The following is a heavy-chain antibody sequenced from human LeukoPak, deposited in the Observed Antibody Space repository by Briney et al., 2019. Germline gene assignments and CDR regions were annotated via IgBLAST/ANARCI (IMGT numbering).Heavy chain of an antibody. V-gene: IGHV3-30*18. D-gene: IGHD5-18*01. CDR2: ISYDGSNK. CDR1: GFTFSSYG. Sequence: QAGGSLRLSCAASGFTFSSYGMHWVRQAPGKVLEWVAVISYDGSNKYYADSVKGRFTISRDNSKNTLYLQMNSLRAEDTAVYYCAKDFGYSYENWFDPWGQGTLVTVSS. J-gene: IGHJ5*02. CDR3: AKDFGYSYENWFDP.